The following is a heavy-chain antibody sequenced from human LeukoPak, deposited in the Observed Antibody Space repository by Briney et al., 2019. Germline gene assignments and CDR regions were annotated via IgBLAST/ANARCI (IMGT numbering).Heavy chain of an antibody. V-gene: IGHV3-21*01. CDR1: GFIFRSNS. CDR2: ISGTSSNK. D-gene: IGHD6-19*01. CDR3: ARPPSTSAWSNSVDD. J-gene: IGHJ4*02. Sequence: GGSLRLSCAASGFIFRSNSMNWVRQAPGKGLEWVASISGTSSNKYYADSVQGRFTISRDNDKNSLYLQMGSLRAEDTAVYYCARPPSTSAWSNSVDDWGQGTLVTVSS.